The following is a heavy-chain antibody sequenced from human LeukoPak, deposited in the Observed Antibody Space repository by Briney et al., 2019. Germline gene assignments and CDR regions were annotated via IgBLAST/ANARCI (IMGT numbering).Heavy chain of an antibody. CDR2: ISYSGST. CDR3: ARASGLLRFFEWLPAYFDY. V-gene: IGHV4-59*01. D-gene: IGHD3-3*01. Sequence: SETLSLTCTVSGGSISSYYWSWIRQPPGKGLEWIGYISYSGSTNYNPSLKSRVTISVDTSKKQFSLKLSSVTAADTAVYYCARASGLLRFFEWLPAYFDYWGQGTLVTVSS. J-gene: IGHJ4*02. CDR1: GGSISSYY.